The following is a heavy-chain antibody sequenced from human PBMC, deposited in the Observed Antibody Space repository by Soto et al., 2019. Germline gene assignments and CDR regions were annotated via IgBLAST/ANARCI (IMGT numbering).Heavy chain of an antibody. CDR2: IHDSGNT. V-gene: IGHV4-30-4*01. J-gene: IGHJ5*02. CDR3: ARARGGDSGDYASLFDR. D-gene: IGHD4-17*01. Sequence: SETLSLTCTVFGGSVSIGDYLWSWIRQRPGKGLEWIGYIHDSGNTYYNPSLKSRVTISLDTSKNQFSLKVTPMTAADTAVYFCARARGGDSGDYASLFDRWGQGNLVTVSS. CDR1: GGSVSIGDYL.